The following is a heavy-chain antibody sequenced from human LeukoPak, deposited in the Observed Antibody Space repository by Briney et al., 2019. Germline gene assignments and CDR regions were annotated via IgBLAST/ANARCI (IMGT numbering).Heavy chain of an antibody. Sequence: PGGSLRLSCVASGFTFSSYEMSWVRQAPGKGLEWVSYISSGGSTIYYADSVKGRFTISRDNAKNSLYLQMNSLRAEDTAVYYCARVRDGSQDYWGQGTLVTVSS. D-gene: IGHD5-24*01. CDR3: ARVRDGSQDY. V-gene: IGHV3-48*03. J-gene: IGHJ4*02. CDR1: GFTFSSYE. CDR2: ISSGGSTI.